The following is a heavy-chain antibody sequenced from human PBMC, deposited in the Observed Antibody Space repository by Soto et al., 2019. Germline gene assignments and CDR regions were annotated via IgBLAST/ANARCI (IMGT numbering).Heavy chain of an antibody. V-gene: IGHV4-30-4*01. Sequence: QVQLQESGPGLVKPSQTLSLTCTVSGGSISSGDYYWSWLRQPPGKGLEWIGYVHYTGSTYYNPSLKSRVTISVDTSKNQFSLKVSSVTATDTAVYYCARGRAASRYYYGMDVWGQGTTVTVSS. J-gene: IGHJ6*02. D-gene: IGHD6-25*01. CDR3: ARGRAASRYYYGMDV. CDR2: VHYTGST. CDR1: GGSISSGDYY.